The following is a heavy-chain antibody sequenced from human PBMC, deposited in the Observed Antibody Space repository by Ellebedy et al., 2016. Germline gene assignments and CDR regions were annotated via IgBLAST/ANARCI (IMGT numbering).Heavy chain of an antibody. J-gene: IGHJ6*02. CDR3: ARERDIVVVPAASHRAYGMDV. V-gene: IGHV1-69*04. CDR1: GGTFNSYA. Sequence: ASVKVSCKASGGTFNSYAITWVRQAPGQGLEWMGRIIPILGFANYAQKFQGRVTISADKSTSTGYMELSSLRSEDTAVYYCARERDIVVVPAASHRAYGMDVWGQGTTVSVSS. D-gene: IGHD2-2*01. CDR2: IIPILGFA.